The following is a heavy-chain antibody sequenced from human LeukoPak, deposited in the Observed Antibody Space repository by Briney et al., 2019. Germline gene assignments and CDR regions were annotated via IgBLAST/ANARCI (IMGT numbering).Heavy chain of an antibody. Sequence: GESLKISCKGSGYRFTNYWIGWVRPVPGKGMEWMGIRNPAESDTRYSPSFQGQVTISFDKSISTAYLQWSSLKASDTAIYYCARHVSSSRVAYDVWGQGTIVTVSS. V-gene: IGHV5-51*01. CDR1: GYRFTNYW. D-gene: IGHD2-2*01. J-gene: IGHJ3*01. CDR3: ARHVSSSRVAYDV. CDR2: RNPAESDT.